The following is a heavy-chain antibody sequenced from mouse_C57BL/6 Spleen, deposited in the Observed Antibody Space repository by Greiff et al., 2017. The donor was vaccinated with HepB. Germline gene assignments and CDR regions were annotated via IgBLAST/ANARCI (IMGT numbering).Heavy chain of an antibody. CDR1: GYTFTSYW. D-gene: IGHD1-1*01. Sequence: QVQLQQPGAELVKPGASVKLSCKASGYTFTSYWMQWVKQRPGQGLEWIGEIDPSDSYTNYNQKLKGKATLTVDTSSSPAYMQLSSLTSEDSAVYYCARSGSSRWFAYWGQGTLVTVSA. CDR2: IDPSDSYT. J-gene: IGHJ3*01. CDR3: ARSGSSRWFAY. V-gene: IGHV1-50*01.